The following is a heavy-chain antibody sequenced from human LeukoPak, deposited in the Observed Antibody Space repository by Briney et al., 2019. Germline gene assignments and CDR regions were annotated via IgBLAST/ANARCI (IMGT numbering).Heavy chain of an antibody. CDR2: IWYDGSNK. J-gene: IGHJ5*02. CDR3: ARDSSGYHH. Sequence: GRSLRLSCAVSGFTFSNHGMHWVRQAPGKGLEWVAVIWYDGSNKYYADSVKGRFTISRDNSKNTLYLQMNSLRAEDTAVYYCARDSSGYHHWGQGTLVTVSS. CDR1: GFTFSNHG. V-gene: IGHV3-33*01. D-gene: IGHD3-22*01.